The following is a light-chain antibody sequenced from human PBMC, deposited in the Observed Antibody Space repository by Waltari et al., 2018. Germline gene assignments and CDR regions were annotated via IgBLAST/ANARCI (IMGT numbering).Light chain of an antibody. V-gene: IGLV2-23*02. CDR2: EVT. Sequence: QSALTQPASVPGSPGQSLTISCTATSVHIGGLALAPWYQQHPGKVPRLLIYEVTTRPSGVSSRFSGSKSDNSATLTISALQTEDEADYYCSSYSRGSSFVLFGGGTRLTVL. CDR1: SVHIGGLAL. J-gene: IGLJ2*01. CDR3: SSYSRGSSFVL.